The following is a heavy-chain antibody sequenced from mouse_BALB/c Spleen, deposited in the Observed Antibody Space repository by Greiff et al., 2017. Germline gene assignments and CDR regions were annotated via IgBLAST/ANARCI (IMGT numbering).Heavy chain of an antibody. J-gene: IGHJ2*01. CDR2: INPSNGGT. D-gene: IGHD1-1*01. V-gene: IGHV1S81*02. CDR3: TRGGTTYYFDY. Sequence: QVQLQQSGAELVKPGASVKLSCKASGYTFTSYYMYWVKQRPGQGLEWIGEINPSNGGTNFNEKFKSKATLTVDKSSSTAYMQLSSLTSEDSAVYYCTRGGTTYYFDYWGQGTTLTVSS. CDR1: GYTFTSYY.